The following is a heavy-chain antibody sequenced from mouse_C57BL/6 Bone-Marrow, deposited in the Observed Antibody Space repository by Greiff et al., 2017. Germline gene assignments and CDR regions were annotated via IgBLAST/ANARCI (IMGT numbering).Heavy chain of an antibody. Sequence: VKLQQPGAELVMPGASVKLSCKASGYTFTSYWMHWVKQRPGQGLEWIGDIDPSDSYTNYNQKFKGKSTLTVDKSSSTAYMQLSSLRSEDAAVDYCARGVYYGSSWYFDVWGTGTTVTVSS. V-gene: IGHV1-69*01. CDR1: GYTFTSYW. CDR2: IDPSDSYT. D-gene: IGHD1-1*01. CDR3: ARGVYYGSSWYFDV. J-gene: IGHJ1*03.